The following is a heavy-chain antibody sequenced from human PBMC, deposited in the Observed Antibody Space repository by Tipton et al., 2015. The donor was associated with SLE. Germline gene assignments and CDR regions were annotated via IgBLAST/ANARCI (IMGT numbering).Heavy chain of an antibody. CDR1: GGSFSGHY. Sequence: TLSLTCAVYGGSFSGHYWSWIRQPPGRGLEWVGEINQSGSTNYNPSLKSRLIMSVDASKNQFSLKLSSVTAADAAMYYCAGAVGTAAGSRDYWGQGTLVTVSS. CDR2: INQSGST. CDR3: AGAVGTAAGSRDY. V-gene: IGHV4-34*01. J-gene: IGHJ4*02. D-gene: IGHD6-13*01.